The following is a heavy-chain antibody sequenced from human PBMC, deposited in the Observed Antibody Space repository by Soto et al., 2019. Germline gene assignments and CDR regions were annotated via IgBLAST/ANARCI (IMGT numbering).Heavy chain of an antibody. D-gene: IGHD1-26*01. CDR2: IWYDGSNK. J-gene: IGHJ4*02. V-gene: IGHV3-33*08. CDR3: ARDQWELRYYFDY. Sequence: GGSLRLSCAASGFTFSSYAMHWVRQAPGKGLEWVAVIWYDGSNKYYADSVKGRFTISRDNSKNTLYLQMNSLRAEDTAVYYCARDQWELRYYFDYWGQGTLVTVSS. CDR1: GFTFSSYA.